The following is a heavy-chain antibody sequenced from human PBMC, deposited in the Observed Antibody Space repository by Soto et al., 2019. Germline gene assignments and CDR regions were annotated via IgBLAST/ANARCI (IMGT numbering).Heavy chain of an antibody. CDR2: ISAYNGNT. V-gene: IGHV1-18*04. D-gene: IGHD2-15*01. CDR1: GYTFTSYG. CDR3: ARDHFIGGGPTPLGMEV. J-gene: IGHJ6*02. Sequence: ASVKVSCKASGYTFTSYGISWVRQAPGQGFEWMGWISAYNGNTNYAQKLQGRVTMTTDTSTSTAYMELRSLRSDDTAAYYCARDHFIGGGPTPLGMEVWGQGTTVTVSS.